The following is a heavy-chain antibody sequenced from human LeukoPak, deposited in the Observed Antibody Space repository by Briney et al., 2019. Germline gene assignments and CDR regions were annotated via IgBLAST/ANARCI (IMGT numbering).Heavy chain of an antibody. CDR3: ARVRDILVVPAAMCLDY. D-gene: IGHD2-2*01. Sequence: GGSLRLSCAASGFTFSNAWMSWVRQAPGKGLEWVAVIWYDGSNKYYADSVKGRFTISRDNSKNTLYLQMNSLRAEDTAVYYCARVRDILVVPAAMCLDYWGQGTLVTVSS. CDR1: GFTFSNAW. J-gene: IGHJ4*02. CDR2: IWYDGSNK. V-gene: IGHV3-33*08.